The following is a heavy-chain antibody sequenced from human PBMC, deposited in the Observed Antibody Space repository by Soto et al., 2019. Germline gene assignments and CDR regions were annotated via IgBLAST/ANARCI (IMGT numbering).Heavy chain of an antibody. Sequence: SETLSLTCTVSGGSISSGGYYRSLIRQHPGKGLEWIGYIYYSGSTYYNPSLKSRVTISVDTSKNQFSLKLSSVTAADTAVYYCANYYYDSSGYYSFDYWGQGTLVTVSS. J-gene: IGHJ4*02. D-gene: IGHD3-22*01. CDR2: IYYSGST. CDR3: ANYYYDSSGYYSFDY. V-gene: IGHV4-31*03. CDR1: GGSISSGGYY.